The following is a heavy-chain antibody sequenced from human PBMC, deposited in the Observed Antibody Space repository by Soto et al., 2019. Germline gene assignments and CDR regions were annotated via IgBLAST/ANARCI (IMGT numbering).Heavy chain of an antibody. CDR2: INSNGGST. V-gene: IGHV3-64*01. CDR1: GFTFSSYA. Sequence: EVQLVESGGGLVQPGGSLRLSCAASGFTFSSYAMHWVRQAPGKGLEYVSAINSNGGSTYYANSVKGRFTISRDNSKNTLYLQMGSLRAEDMAVYYCARRDGYNFDCWGQGTLVTVSS. CDR3: ARRDGYNFDC. J-gene: IGHJ4*02. D-gene: IGHD5-12*01.